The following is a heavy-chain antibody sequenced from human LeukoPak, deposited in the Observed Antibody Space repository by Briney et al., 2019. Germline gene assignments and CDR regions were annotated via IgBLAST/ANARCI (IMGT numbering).Heavy chain of an antibody. Sequence: PSETLSLTCAVYGGFFSGYYWSWIRQPPGKGLEWIGEINHSGSTNYNPSLKSRVTISVDTSKNQFSLKLSSVTAADTAVYYCARERFGPDYWGQGTLVTVSS. D-gene: IGHD3-10*01. J-gene: IGHJ4*02. V-gene: IGHV4-34*01. CDR2: INHSGST. CDR1: GGFFSGYY. CDR3: ARERFGPDY.